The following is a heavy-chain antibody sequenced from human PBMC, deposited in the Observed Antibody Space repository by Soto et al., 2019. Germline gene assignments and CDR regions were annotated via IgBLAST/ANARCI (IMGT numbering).Heavy chain of an antibody. V-gene: IGHV5-51*01. D-gene: IGHD1-26*01. CDR3: ARRESGTYLRAFDI. CDR1: GYSFTSYW. Sequence: GESLKISCKGSGYSFTSYWIGWVRQMPGKGLEWMGIIYPGDSDSRYSPSFQGQVTISADKSISTAYLQWGSLKASDTGMYYCARRESGTYLRAFDIWGQGTMVTVSS. J-gene: IGHJ3*02. CDR2: IYPGDSDS.